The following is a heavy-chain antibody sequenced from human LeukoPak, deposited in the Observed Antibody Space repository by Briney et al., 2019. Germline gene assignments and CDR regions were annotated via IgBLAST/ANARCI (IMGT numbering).Heavy chain of an antibody. J-gene: IGHJ6*02. CDR2: IRSSDNTK. Sequence: GGSLRLSCAASRFTFITYDMNCVRQAPGKGLEWVSYIRSSDNTKYYAHAVKGRFTISSDNAKNSVYLQMNSLRGEDTAVHYRAREVSDSGSMAVWAHGTTLTVSS. D-gene: IGHD3-10*01. CDR3: AREVSDSGSMAV. CDR1: RFTFITYD. V-gene: IGHV3-48*03.